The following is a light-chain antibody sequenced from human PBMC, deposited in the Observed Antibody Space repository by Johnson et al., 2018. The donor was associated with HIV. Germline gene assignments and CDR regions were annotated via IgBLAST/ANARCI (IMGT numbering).Light chain of an antibody. J-gene: IGLJ1*01. CDR3: GTWGTNLSAGGV. CDR1: SSNIGNNY. V-gene: IGLV1-51*02. CDR2: END. Sequence: QSVLTQPPSVSAAPGQKVTISCSGSSSNIGNNYVSWFQQLPGTAPKLLICENDKRPSGIPDRFSGSKSGTSATLGITGLQTGDEADYYCGTWGTNLSAGGVFGSGTKVTVL.